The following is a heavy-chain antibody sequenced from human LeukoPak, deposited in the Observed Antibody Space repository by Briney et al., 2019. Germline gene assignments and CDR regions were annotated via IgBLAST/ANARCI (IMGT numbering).Heavy chain of an antibody. CDR1: GYSISSGYY. CDR2: IYHSGTT. CDR3: ASPRGAAGIDV. J-gene: IGHJ4*02. D-gene: IGHD6-13*01. V-gene: IGHV4-38-2*02. Sequence: PSETLSLTCTVSGYSISSGYYWGWIRQPPGKGLQWIGSIYHSGTTYYNPSLKSRVTISVDTSKNQFSLNLISATAADTAVYYCASPRGAAGIDVWGQGTLVTVSS.